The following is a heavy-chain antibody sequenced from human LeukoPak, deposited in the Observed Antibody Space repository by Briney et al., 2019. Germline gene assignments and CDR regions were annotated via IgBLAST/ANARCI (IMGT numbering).Heavy chain of an antibody. CDR2: XKXDGSXX. Sequence: GGSLRLSCAXSGFTFNRIXXXXXRXAXGXXLEWVXNXKXDGSXXXXXXXXXGXFTXXRDNAKDSVYLQMNSLRAEDTALYYCAMGTLADVWGPGTLVTVSS. CDR1: GFTFNRIX. D-gene: IGHD1-1*01. CDR3: AMGTLADV. V-gene: IGHV3-7*03. J-gene: IGHJ4*02.